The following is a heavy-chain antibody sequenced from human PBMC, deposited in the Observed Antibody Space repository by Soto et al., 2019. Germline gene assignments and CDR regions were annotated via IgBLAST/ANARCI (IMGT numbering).Heavy chain of an antibody. CDR3: ASNSGSYISYYYYGMDV. J-gene: IGHJ6*02. Sequence: GASVKVSCKASGYTFTSYYMHWVRQAPGQGLEWMGIINPSGGSTSYAQKFQGRVTMTRDTSTSTVYMELSSLRSEDTAVYYCASNSGSYISYYYYGMDVWGQGTTVTVSS. V-gene: IGHV1-46*01. CDR1: GYTFTSYY. CDR2: INPSGGST. D-gene: IGHD3-10*01.